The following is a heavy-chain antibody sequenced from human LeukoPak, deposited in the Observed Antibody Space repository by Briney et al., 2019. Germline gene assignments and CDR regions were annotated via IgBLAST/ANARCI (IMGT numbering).Heavy chain of an antibody. D-gene: IGHD2-15*01. CDR1: GGSISSYY. V-gene: IGHV4-59*01. CDR2: IYYSGTT. J-gene: IGHJ4*02. Sequence: SETLSLTCTVSGGSISSYYWSWIRQPPGKGLEWIGYIYYSGTTNYNPSLKSRVTISVDTSKNQFSLKLSSVTAADTAVYYCAGQYCSDGSCQLDYWGQGTLVTVSS. CDR3: AGQYCSDGSCQLDY.